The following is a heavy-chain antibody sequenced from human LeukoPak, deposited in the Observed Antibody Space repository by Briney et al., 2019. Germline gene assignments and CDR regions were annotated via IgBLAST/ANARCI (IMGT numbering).Heavy chain of an antibody. V-gene: IGHV4-59*12. D-gene: IGHD3-22*01. Sequence: SETLSLTCTVSGGSISSYYWSWIRQPPGKGLEWIGYIYYSGSTYYNPSLKSRVTISVDTSKNQFSLKLRSVTAADTAVYYCARVGGITMIVVLITDAFDIWGQGTMVTVSS. CDR2: IYYSGST. CDR3: ARVGGITMIVVLITDAFDI. CDR1: GGSISSYY. J-gene: IGHJ3*02.